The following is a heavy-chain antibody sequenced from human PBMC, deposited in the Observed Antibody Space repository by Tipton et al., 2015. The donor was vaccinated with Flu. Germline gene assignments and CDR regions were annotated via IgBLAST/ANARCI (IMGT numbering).Heavy chain of an antibody. Sequence: TLSLTCSVSGFSSTTAYYWAWIRQPPGKGLEWIGTIDRSGNTHYNPSLESRVTVLADTSKNQVSLRLSSVTAADTAIYYRARLRLGRHLSDFDYWGQGTLVTVSS. CDR2: IDRSGNT. D-gene: IGHD3-16*01. CDR3: ARLRLGRHLSDFDY. J-gene: IGHJ4*02. CDR1: GFSSTTAYY. V-gene: IGHV4-38-2*01.